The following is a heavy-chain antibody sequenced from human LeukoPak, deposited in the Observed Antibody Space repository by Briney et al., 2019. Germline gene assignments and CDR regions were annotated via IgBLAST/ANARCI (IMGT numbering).Heavy chain of an antibody. CDR2: ISYDGSNK. V-gene: IGHV3-30*18. D-gene: IGHD3-9*01. CDR3: AKQTQTPGFILTGPLFN. CDR1: GFTFSSYG. J-gene: IGHJ4*02. Sequence: GGSLRLSCAASGFTFSSYGMHWVRQAPGKGLEWVAVISYDGSNKYYADSVKGRFTISRDNSKNTLYLQMNSLRAEDTAVYYCAKQTQTPGFILTGPLFNWGQGTLVTVSS.